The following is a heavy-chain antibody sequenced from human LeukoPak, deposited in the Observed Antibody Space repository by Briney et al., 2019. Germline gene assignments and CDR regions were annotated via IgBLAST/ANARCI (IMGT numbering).Heavy chain of an antibody. D-gene: IGHD6-13*01. Sequence: GESLKISCKASGYTFGNYWIAWVRQMPGKGLEWIGIIYPDDSDTRYSTSFQGQVTISVDKSTNTAYLQWSSLKASDTATYYCVRRGYSSSWYYFDYWGQGTLVTVSS. CDR3: VRRGYSSSWYYFDY. CDR1: GYTFGNYW. J-gene: IGHJ4*02. CDR2: IYPDDSDT. V-gene: IGHV5-51*01.